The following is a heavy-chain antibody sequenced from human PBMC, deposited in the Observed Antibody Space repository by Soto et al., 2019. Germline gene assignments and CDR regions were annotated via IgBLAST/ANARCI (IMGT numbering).Heavy chain of an antibody. CDR3: ARDAVGMVMTAIPAIDF. V-gene: IGHV3-21*01. CDR2: ISRSSSHI. J-gene: IGHJ4*02. Sequence: PGGSLRLSCAASGFTFSNYSMNWVRQTPGKGLEWVSSISRSSSHIYYADSVKGRFTISRDNAKNSLYLQMNSLRAEDTAVYYCARDAVGMVMTAIPAIDFWGQGTLVTAPQ. D-gene: IGHD2-21*02. CDR1: GFTFSNYS.